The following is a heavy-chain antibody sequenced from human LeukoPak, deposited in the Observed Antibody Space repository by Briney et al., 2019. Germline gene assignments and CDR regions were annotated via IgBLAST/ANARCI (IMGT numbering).Heavy chain of an antibody. CDR2: FDLEDGER. Sequence: ASVKVSCKVSGYTLTELSMHWVRQAPGKGLEWMGGFDLEDGERIYAQKFQGRVRVTEDTSTDTAYMELSSLRSEDTAVYYCTTLDLPPATSAAASWGQGTLVTVS. V-gene: IGHV1-24*01. CDR1: GYTLTELS. J-gene: IGHJ5*02. CDR3: TTLDLPPATSAAAS. D-gene: IGHD2-2*01.